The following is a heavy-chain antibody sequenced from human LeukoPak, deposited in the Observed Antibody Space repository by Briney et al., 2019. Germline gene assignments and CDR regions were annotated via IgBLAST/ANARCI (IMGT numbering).Heavy chain of an antibody. J-gene: IGHJ4*02. V-gene: IGHV1-18*01. D-gene: IGHD3-10*01. CDR3: ARSPRGGPFDY. CDR2: ISANNGNT. CDR1: GYTFSTYG. Sequence: ASVKVSCKASGYTFSTYGISWERQAPGQWLELMGWISANNGNTNYAQKLQGRVTMTTDTSTSTAYMELRSLRSDDTAVYYCARSPRGGPFDYWGQGTLVTVSS.